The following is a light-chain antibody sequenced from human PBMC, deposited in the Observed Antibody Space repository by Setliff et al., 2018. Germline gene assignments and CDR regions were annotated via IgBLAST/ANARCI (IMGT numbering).Light chain of an antibody. CDR1: SSDVGSYDL. CDR2: DVT. CDR3: CSYASSSTCVV. Sequence: QSSLAQPASVSWSPGQAITISCTGTSSDVGSYDLVSWYQQYPGKAPKLMVYDVTKRPSGVSNRFSGSKSGNTASLTISGLQAEDEGDYYCCSYASSSTCVVCGGGTKVTVL. V-gene: IGLV2-23*02. J-gene: IGLJ2*01.